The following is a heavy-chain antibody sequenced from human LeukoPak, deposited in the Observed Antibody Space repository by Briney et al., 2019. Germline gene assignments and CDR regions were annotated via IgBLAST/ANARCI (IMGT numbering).Heavy chain of an antibody. V-gene: IGHV1-2*06. D-gene: IGHD2-15*01. CDR3: ARVPPKSLVAAPPDY. Sequence: ASVKVSCKASGYTFTGYYIHWVRQAPGQGLEWMGRINPNSGGTNYVQKFQGRVTMTRDTSISTAYMELSRLRSDDTAVYYCARVPPKSLVAAPPDYWGQGTLVTVSS. CDR2: INPNSGGT. J-gene: IGHJ4*02. CDR1: GYTFTGYY.